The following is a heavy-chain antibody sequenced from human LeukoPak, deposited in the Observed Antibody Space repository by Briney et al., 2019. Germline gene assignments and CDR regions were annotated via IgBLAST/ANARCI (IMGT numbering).Heavy chain of an antibody. CDR2: IYYSGST. D-gene: IGHD3-10*01. CDR1: GGSISSYY. V-gene: IGHV4-59*08. CDR3: AYGSGSYYAFDI. J-gene: IGHJ3*02. Sequence: PSETLFLTCTVSGGSISSYYWSWIRQPPGKGLEWIGYIYYSGSTNYNPSLKSRVTISVDTSKNQFSLKLSSVTAADTAVYYCAYGSGSYYAFDIWGQGTMVTVSS.